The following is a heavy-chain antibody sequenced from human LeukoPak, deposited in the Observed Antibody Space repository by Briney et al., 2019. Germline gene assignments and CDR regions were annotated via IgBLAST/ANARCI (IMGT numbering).Heavy chain of an antibody. V-gene: IGHV4-39*02. CDR2: IYYSGST. CDR1: GGSINSSSYY. D-gene: IGHD3-22*01. J-gene: IGHJ4*02. CDR3: AREDSSGYSWEKYYFDY. Sequence: PSETLSLTCTVSGGSINSSSYYWGWIRQPPGKGLEWIGSIYYSGSTYYNPSLKSRVTISVDTSKNQFFLKLSSVTAADTAVYYCAREDSSGYSWEKYYFDYWGQGTLVTVSS.